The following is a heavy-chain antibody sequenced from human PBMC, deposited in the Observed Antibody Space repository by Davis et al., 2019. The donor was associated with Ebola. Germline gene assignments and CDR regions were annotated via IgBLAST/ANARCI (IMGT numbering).Heavy chain of an antibody. D-gene: IGHD1-20*01. CDR1: GYSFTKYW. CDR2: IYPGDSDT. J-gene: IGHJ3*02. CDR3: ATLRRTITGMDDGFDI. Sequence: GESLKISCKGSGYSFTKYWIGWVRQMPGKGLEWMGPIYPGDSDTRYSPSFQGQVTISADKSLSTAYLQWSSLKASDTARYYCATLRRTITGMDDGFDIWGQGTMVTVSS. V-gene: IGHV5-51*01.